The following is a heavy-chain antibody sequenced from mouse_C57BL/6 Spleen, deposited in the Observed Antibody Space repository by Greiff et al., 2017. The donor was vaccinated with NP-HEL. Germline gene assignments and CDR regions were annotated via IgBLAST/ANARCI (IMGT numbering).Heavy chain of an antibody. CDR3: ARDDYGGRYFDV. CDR2: INYDGSST. Sequence: EVQRVESEGGLVQPGSSMKLSCTASGFTFSDYYMAWVRQVPEKGLEWVANINYDGSSTYYLDSLKSRFIISRDNAKNILYLQMSSLKSEDTATYYCARDDYGGRYFDVWGTGTTVTVSS. D-gene: IGHD2-4*01. J-gene: IGHJ1*03. CDR1: GFTFSDYY. V-gene: IGHV5-16*01.